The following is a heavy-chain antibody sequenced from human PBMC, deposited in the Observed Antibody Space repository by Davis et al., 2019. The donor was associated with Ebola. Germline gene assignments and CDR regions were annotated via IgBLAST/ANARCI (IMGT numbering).Heavy chain of an antibody. Sequence: AASVKVSCKTSGYIFTSYGITWVRQAPGQGLEWMGWINPNSGGTNYAQKFQGWVTMTRDTSISTAYMELSRLRSDDTAVYYCARGRDYDFWSGLDYWGQGTLVTVSS. J-gene: IGHJ4*02. CDR3: ARGRDYDFWSGLDY. V-gene: IGHV1-2*04. CDR2: INPNSGGT. CDR1: GYIFTSYG. D-gene: IGHD3-3*01.